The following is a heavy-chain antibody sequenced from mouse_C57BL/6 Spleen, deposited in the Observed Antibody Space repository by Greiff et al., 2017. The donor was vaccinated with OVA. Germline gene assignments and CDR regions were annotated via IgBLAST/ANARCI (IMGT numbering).Heavy chain of an antibody. CDR2: ISYSGST. CDR1: GYSITSDY. D-gene: IGHD1-1*01. J-gene: IGHJ1*03. Sequence: EVKLLESGPGLAKPSQTLSLTCSVTGYSITSDYWNWIRKFPGNKLEYMGYISYSGSTYYHPSLKSRISKTRDTSKNQYYLQLNSVTTKDTATYYCARYYYSSSYGYFDVWGTGTTVTVSS. V-gene: IGHV3-8*01. CDR3: ARYYYSSSYGYFDV.